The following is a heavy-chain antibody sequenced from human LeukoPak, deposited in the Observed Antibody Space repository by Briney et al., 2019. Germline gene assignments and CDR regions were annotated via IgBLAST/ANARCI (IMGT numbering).Heavy chain of an antibody. Sequence: QPGGSLRLSCAASGFTFSSYEMNWVRQAPGKGLEWVSYISSSGSIIYYADSVKGRFTISRDNAKNSLYLQMNSLRAEDTAVYYCARGRAVPTGYGMDVWGKGTTVTVSS. CDR1: GFTFSSYE. D-gene: IGHD4-17*01. J-gene: IGHJ6*04. CDR2: ISSSGSII. CDR3: ARGRAVPTGYGMDV. V-gene: IGHV3-48*03.